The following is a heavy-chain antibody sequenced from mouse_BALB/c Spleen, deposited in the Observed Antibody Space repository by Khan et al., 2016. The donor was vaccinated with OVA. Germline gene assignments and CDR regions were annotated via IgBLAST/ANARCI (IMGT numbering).Heavy chain of an antibody. CDR1: GYTLTDYG. D-gene: IGHD2-1*01. J-gene: IGHJ3*01. V-gene: IGHV9-3-1*01. CDR3: SRSNGNYWFAY. Sequence: QVQLKQSGPELKKPGETVKISCKASGYTLTDYGMYWVKQAPGKGLKWMGWINTYTGETTYADDFKGRFAFSLETSASTAYLQINNLKTEDTATYFCSRSNGNYWFAYWGQGTLVTVSA. CDR2: INTYTGET.